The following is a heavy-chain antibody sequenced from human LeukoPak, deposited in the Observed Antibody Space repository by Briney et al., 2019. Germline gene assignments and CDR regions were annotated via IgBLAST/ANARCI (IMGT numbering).Heavy chain of an antibody. J-gene: IGHJ6*02. V-gene: IGHV3-21*01. D-gene: IGHD5-12*01. Sequence: GGSLRLSCAASGFTFSGYSMNWVRQAPGKGLEWVSSISSSSSYIYYADSVKGRFTVSRDNAKNSLYLQMNSLRAEDTAVYYCARAPEYSGYEDYYYYGMDVWGQGTTVTVSS. CDR2: ISSSSSYI. CDR1: GFTFSGYS. CDR3: ARAPEYSGYEDYYYYGMDV.